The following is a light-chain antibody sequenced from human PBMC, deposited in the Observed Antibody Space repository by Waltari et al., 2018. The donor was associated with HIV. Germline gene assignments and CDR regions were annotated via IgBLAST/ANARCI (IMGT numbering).Light chain of an antibody. CDR2: LSS. J-gene: IGKJ4*01. CDR1: QSLLHSNGYNY. CDR3: MQALQAPLT. V-gene: IGKV2-28*01. Sequence: DIVMTQSPLSLPVIPGEPASISCRSSQSLLHSNGYNYLDWYLQKPGQSPQLLIYLSSHRASGVPDRFSGSGSGTDFTLKISRVQAEDFGIYYCMQALQAPLTFGGGTKVEIK.